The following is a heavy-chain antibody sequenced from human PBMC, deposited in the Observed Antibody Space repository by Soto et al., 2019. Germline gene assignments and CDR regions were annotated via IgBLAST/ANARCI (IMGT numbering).Heavy chain of an antibody. J-gene: IGHJ4*02. V-gene: IGHV1-18*01. Sequence: QVQLVQSGAEVKKPGASVKVSCKASGYTFTSYGISWVRQAPGQGLEWMGWISAYNGNTNCAQKLKGRVTMTTDTSTSTAYMELRSLRSDDTAVYYCASMPVDDFWSDAHFALDYWGQGTLVTVSS. D-gene: IGHD3-3*01. CDR2: ISAYNGNT. CDR3: ASMPVDDFWSDAHFALDY. CDR1: GYTFTSYG.